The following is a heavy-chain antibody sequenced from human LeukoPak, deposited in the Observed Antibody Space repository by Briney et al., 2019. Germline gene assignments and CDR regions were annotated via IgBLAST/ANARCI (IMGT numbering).Heavy chain of an antibody. CDR2: ITSSSTYM. D-gene: IGHD1-26*01. V-gene: IGHV3-21*01. J-gene: IGHJ6*03. Sequence: PGGSLRLSCAASRFIFDDYGMSWVRQAPGKGLEWVSSITSSSTYMYYADSVKGRFTISRDNARNSLYLQMNSLRAEDTAVYYCARDPYSGSYWNYYYYYMDVWGKGTTVTISS. CDR1: RFIFDDYG. CDR3: ARDPYSGSYWNYYYYYMDV.